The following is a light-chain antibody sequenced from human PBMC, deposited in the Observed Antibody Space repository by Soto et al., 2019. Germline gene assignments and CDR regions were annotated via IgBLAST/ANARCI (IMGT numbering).Light chain of an antibody. J-gene: IGLJ2*01. Sequence: QSVLTQPASLSGSPGQSITISCTGTSSDIGAYDYVSWFQQHPGKAPKLMISEVNNRPSGVSNRFSGSKSGNTASLTVSGLQTEDEADYYCCSSGGRKNLIFGGGTKLTVL. CDR2: EVN. V-gene: IGLV2-14*01. CDR3: CSSGGRKNLI. CDR1: SSDIGAYDY.